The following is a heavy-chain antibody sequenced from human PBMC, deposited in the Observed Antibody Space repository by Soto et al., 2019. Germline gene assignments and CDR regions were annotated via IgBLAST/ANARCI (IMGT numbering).Heavy chain of an antibody. Sequence: ASVKVSWKASGGTFSSYTISWVRQAPGQGLEWMGWISAYNGNTNYAQKLQGRVTMTTDTSTSTAYMELRSLRSDDTAVYYCARDRAPTVTTPNYYYYYGMDVWGQGTTVTVSS. CDR2: ISAYNGNT. CDR1: GGTFSSYT. D-gene: IGHD4-17*01. J-gene: IGHJ6*02. CDR3: ARDRAPTVTTPNYYYYYGMDV. V-gene: IGHV1-18*01.